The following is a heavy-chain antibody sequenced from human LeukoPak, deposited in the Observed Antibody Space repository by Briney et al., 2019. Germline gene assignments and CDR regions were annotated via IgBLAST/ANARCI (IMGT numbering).Heavy chain of an antibody. D-gene: IGHD6-19*01. CDR2: VYHTGTT. V-gene: IGHV4-38-2*02. J-gene: IGHJ5*01. CDR1: GYSIGSAYY. CDR3: ARQWRTLGWFDS. Sequence: SETLSLTCTVSGYSIGSAYYWAWIRQPPGKGLEYIASVYHTGTTSYNPSLNSRATISLDTAKNKFSLRLTSVTAADTAVYFCARQWRTLGWFDSWGQGTLVTVSS.